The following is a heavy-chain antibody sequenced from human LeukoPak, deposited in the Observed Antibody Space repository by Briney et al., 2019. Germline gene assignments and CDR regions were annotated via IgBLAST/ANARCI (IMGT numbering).Heavy chain of an antibody. CDR2: ISTTGDNT. CDR3: AKVSGRIQIWPQPFGDGMDV. CDR1: RFSFNSYV. J-gene: IGHJ6*02. V-gene: IGHV3-23*01. D-gene: IGHD5-18*01. Sequence: GGSLRLSCAASRFSFNSYVMSWVRQAPGKGLECVSGISTTGDNTYYADSVKGRFTISRDNSKNTLYLQMNSLRVEDTAVYYCAKVSGRIQIWPQPFGDGMDVWGQGTTVTVSS.